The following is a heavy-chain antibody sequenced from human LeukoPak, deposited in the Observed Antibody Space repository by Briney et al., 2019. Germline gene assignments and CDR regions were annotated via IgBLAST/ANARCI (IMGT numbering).Heavy chain of an antibody. J-gene: IGHJ4*02. V-gene: IGHV3-48*01. CDR3: ARDQWLDY. CDR2: IGTSGNTI. D-gene: IGHD5-24*01. Sequence: GVSLRLSCAASGFTFSGYIRNWVRQAPGKGREGVSFIGTSGNTIYYADSVKGRFTGSRDNAKNALYLPMNSLTAEDTAVYYCARDQWLDYWGQGTLVTVSS. CDR1: GFTFSGYI.